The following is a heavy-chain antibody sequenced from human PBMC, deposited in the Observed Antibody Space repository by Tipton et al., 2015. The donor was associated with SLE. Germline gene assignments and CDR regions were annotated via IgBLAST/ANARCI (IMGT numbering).Heavy chain of an antibody. CDR2: ISYDGGNK. J-gene: IGHJ3*02. V-gene: IGHV3-30*04. CDR1: GFTFSSYA. CDR3: ARSLDQTAFDS. Sequence: SLRLSCAASGFTFSSYAMHWVRQAPGKGLEWVAVISYDGGNKYYADSVKGRFTISRDNSKNTLYLQMNSLRAEDTAVYYCARSLDQTAFDSWGQGTMVTVSS. D-gene: IGHD2-2*01.